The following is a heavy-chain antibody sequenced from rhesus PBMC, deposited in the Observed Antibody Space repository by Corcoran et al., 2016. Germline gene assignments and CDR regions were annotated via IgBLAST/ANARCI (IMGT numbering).Heavy chain of an antibody. Sequence: EVQLVESGGGLVQPGGSLRLSCTGSGFTCGSYYMYWVRQVRGRGLEWVSAINTGGVSTWYTDSVKGRFTISKENAKNTLYLQMDSLRAEDTAVYYCARSLSLYGSKMSFDSWGQGVLVTVSS. J-gene: IGHJ4*01. V-gene: IGHV3-8*01. CDR2: INTGGVST. CDR3: ARSLSLYGSKMSFDS. D-gene: IGHD4-29*01. CDR1: GFTCGSYY.